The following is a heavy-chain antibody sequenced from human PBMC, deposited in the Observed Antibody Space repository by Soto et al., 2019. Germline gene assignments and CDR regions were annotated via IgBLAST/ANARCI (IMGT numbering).Heavy chain of an antibody. V-gene: IGHV4-34*01. CDR1: GGSFSGYY. CDR3: ARVDGIVVVPAAHRDYYYYMDV. CDR2: INHSGST. Sequence: NPSETLSLTCAVYGGSFSGYYWSWIRQPPGKGLEWIGEINHSGSTNYNPSLKSRVTISVDTSKNQFSLKLSSVTAADTAVYYCARVDGIVVVPAAHRDYYYYMDVWGKGTTVTVSS. D-gene: IGHD2-2*01. J-gene: IGHJ6*03.